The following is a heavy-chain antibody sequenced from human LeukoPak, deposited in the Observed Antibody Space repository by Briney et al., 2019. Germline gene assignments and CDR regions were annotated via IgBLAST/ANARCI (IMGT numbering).Heavy chain of an antibody. Sequence: SETLSLTCAVYGGSFSGYYWSWIRQPPGKGLEWIGEINHSGSTNYNPSLKRRVTISVDTSKNQFSLKLSSVTAADTAVYYCARGSKGARFDPWGQGTLVTVSS. D-gene: IGHD4/OR15-4a*01. CDR2: INHSGST. J-gene: IGHJ5*02. CDR1: GGSFSGYY. CDR3: ARGSKGARFDP. V-gene: IGHV4-34*01.